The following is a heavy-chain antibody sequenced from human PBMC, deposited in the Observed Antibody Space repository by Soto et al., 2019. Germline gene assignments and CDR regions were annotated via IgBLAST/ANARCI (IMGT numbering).Heavy chain of an antibody. V-gene: IGHV1-24*01. D-gene: IGHD6-19*01. CDR3: AAAPPGHSSRRNYYGMDV. CDR2: FVPEGGET. CDR1: GYTLTELS. Sequence: GASVKVSCKVSGYTLTELSMHWVRQAPGKGLEWIGWFVPEGGETNYAQKFQDRVTMTRDMSTSTAYMELSSLRSEDTAVYYCAAAPPGHSSRRNYYGMDVWGQGTTVTVSS. J-gene: IGHJ6*02.